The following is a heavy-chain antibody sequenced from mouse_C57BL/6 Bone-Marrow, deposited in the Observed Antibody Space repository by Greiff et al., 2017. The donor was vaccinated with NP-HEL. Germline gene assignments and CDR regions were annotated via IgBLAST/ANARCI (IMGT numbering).Heavy chain of an antibody. Sequence: QVQLQQSGAELVMPGTSVKLSCKASGYTFTSYWMHWVKQRPGQGLEWIGEIDPSDSYTNYNQKFKGKSTLTVDKSSSTAYMQLSSLTSEDSAVYYGARSGYSNYEDWYFGVWGTAATVTV. CDR2: IDPSDSYT. CDR1: GYTFTSYW. V-gene: IGHV1-69*01. CDR3: ARSGYSNYEDWYFGV. J-gene: IGHJ1*03. D-gene: IGHD2-5*01.